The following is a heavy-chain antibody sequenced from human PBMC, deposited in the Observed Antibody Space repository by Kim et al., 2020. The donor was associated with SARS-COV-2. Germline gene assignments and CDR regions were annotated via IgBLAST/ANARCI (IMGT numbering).Heavy chain of an antibody. J-gene: IGHJ4*02. CDR3: ARAGVISPFDY. Sequence: NYNPPRKSRVTMSVDKSKNQFSLKLSSVTAADTAVYYCARAGVISPFDYWGQGTLVTVSS. D-gene: IGHD3-22*01. V-gene: IGHV4-4*02.